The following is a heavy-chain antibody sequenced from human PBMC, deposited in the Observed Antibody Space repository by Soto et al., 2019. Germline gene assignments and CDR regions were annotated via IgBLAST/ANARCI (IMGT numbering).Heavy chain of an antibody. CDR3: AGYSGTYRDY. CDR2: ISSGSSYI. CDR1: GFTFSNHN. D-gene: IGHD1-26*01. Sequence: EVRLVESGGGLVKPGGSLRLSCAASGFTFSNHNMNWVRQAPGEGLEWVSSISSGSSYIFYADSVKGRFIISRDNAKNSLYLPMNSLSVEDTAVYDCAGYSGTYRDYWGQGTLVTVSS. V-gene: IGHV3-21*02. J-gene: IGHJ4*02.